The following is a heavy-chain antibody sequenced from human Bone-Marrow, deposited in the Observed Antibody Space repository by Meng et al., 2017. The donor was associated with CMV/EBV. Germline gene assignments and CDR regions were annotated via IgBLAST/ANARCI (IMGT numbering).Heavy chain of an antibody. CDR2: IEQDDSED. V-gene: IGHV3-7*01. CDR3: ARRGGGGYHNGAFDI. CDR1: GFTFSDYY. J-gene: IGHJ3*02. D-gene: IGHD5-24*01. Sequence: GGSLRLSCAASGFTFSDYYMIWIRQAPGKGLEWVANIEQDDSEDYHVDPVGGRFTISRDTAKNSVYLQMNSLRVDDTAVYYCARRGGGGYHNGAFDIWDRGTMVTVSS.